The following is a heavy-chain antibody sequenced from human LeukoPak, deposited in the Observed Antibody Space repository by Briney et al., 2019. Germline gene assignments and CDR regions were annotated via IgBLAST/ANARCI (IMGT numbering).Heavy chain of an antibody. Sequence: GGSLRLSCAASGFTFSSYWMGWVRQAPGKGLEWVANIKQDGSEKYYVDSVRGRFTISRDNAKNSLYLQMNSLRAEDTAVYYCASTYSSSSPNAFDIWGQGTMVTVSS. CDR1: GFTFSSYW. V-gene: IGHV3-7*01. CDR3: ASTYSSSSPNAFDI. J-gene: IGHJ3*02. D-gene: IGHD6-13*01. CDR2: IKQDGSEK.